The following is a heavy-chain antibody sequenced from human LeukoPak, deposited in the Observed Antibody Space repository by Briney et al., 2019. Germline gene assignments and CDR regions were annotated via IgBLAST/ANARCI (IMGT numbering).Heavy chain of an antibody. CDR2: ISAYNGNT. CDR1: GYTFTSYG. CDR3: ARNPSPSPNWFDP. J-gene: IGHJ5*02. D-gene: IGHD2-2*01. V-gene: IGHV1-18*04. Sequence: ASVKVSCKASGYTFTSYGISWVRQAPGQGLEWMGWISAYNGNTNYAQKFQGRVTMTRDTSISTAYMELSRLRSDDTAVYYCARNPSPSPNWFDPWGQGTLVTVSS.